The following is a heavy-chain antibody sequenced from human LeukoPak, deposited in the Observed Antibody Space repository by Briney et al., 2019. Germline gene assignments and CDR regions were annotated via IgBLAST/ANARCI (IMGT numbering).Heavy chain of an antibody. J-gene: IGHJ4*02. Sequence: GGSLSLSCAASGFTVSSNYMCAVRQDPGRGLQWVSATSSSDEGRYYADSLRSRFTIPRDNSRNKMYLQMSSLTAKDTAVYYCAKAPVTSCRGAFCYPFDSWGEGSLATVS. D-gene: IGHD2-15*01. V-gene: IGHV3-23*01. CDR1: GFTVSSNY. CDR2: TSSSDEGR. CDR3: AKAPVTSCRGAFCYPFDS.